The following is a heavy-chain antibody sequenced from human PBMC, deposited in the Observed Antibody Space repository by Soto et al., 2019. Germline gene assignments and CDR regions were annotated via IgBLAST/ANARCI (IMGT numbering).Heavy chain of an antibody. CDR1: GGSVLSGNW. CDR2: IYHSGST. J-gene: IGHJ3*01. D-gene: IGHD1-1*01. V-gene: IGHV4-4*02. CDR3: VRDKAIGTAAAFDL. Sequence: QVQLQESGPGLVKPSGTLSLTCAVSGGSVLSGNWWSWVRQPPGKGLEWIGEIYHSGSTNYSPSLNSRVTISVDKSKNLFSLKLSSVTAADTALYYCVRDKAIGTAAAFDLWGQGTMVTVSS.